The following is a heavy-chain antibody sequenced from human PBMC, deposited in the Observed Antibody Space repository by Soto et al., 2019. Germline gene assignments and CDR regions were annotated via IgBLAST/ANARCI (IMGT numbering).Heavy chain of an antibody. CDR3: ARDSPMGSTFRGKDDIDA. Sequence: SVKVSCKAAGYSFTSYYMHWVRQAPGQGLEWMGRIIPILDITNYAQKFQGRVTITVDKSTTTAYMEVSSLSSEDTAVYYCARDSPMGSTFRGKDDIDAWGQGTLVTVSS. CDR2: IIPILDIT. J-gene: IGHJ4*02. V-gene: IGHV1-69*04. CDR1: GYSFTSYY. D-gene: IGHD3-10*01.